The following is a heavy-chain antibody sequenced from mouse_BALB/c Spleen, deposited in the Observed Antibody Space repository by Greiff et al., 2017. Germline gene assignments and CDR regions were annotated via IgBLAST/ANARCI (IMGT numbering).Heavy chain of an antibody. J-gene: IGHJ1*01. V-gene: IGHV5-17*02. CDR1: GFTFSSFG. CDR2: ISSGSSTI. Sequence: VQLKESGGGLVKPGGSLKLSCAASGFTFSSFGMHWVRQAPEKGLEWVAYISSGSSTIYYADTVKGRFTISRDNPKNTLFLQMTSLRSEDTAMYYCARGELWYFDVWGAGTTVTVSS. CDR3: ARGELWYFDV.